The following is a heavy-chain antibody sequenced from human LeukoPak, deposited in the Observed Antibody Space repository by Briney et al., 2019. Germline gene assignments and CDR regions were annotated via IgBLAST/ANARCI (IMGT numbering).Heavy chain of an antibody. CDR1: GYTFSNYG. V-gene: IGHV1-18*01. CDR2: ISGYNGNT. CDR3: ARDCCSSSSCYFDY. J-gene: IGHJ4*02. D-gene: IGHD2-2*01. Sequence: ASVKVSCKTSGYTFSNYGLTWVRQAPGQGLEWVGWISGYNGNTNYAQKVQGRVTMTTDTSTSTAYMELRSLTSDDTAVYYCARDCCSSSSCYFDYWGQGTLVTVSS.